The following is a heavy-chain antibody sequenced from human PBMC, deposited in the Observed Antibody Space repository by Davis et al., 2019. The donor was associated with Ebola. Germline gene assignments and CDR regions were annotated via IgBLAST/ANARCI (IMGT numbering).Heavy chain of an antibody. CDR1: GGSISSYY. CDR3: AGLFDWLDQEYYYYYMDV. CDR2: IYYSGST. V-gene: IGHV4-59*01. J-gene: IGHJ6*03. D-gene: IGHD3-9*01. Sequence: SETLSLTCTVSGGSISSYYWSWIRQPPGKGLEWIGYIYYSGSTNYNPSLKSRVTISVDTSKNQFSLKLSSVTAADTAVYYCAGLFDWLDQEYYYYYMDVWGKGTTVTVSS.